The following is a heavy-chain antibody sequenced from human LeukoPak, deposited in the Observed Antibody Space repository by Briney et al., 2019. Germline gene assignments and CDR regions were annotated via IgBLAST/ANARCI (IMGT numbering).Heavy chain of an antibody. D-gene: IGHD1/OR15-1a*01. Sequence: SETLSLTCTVSGGSISSYCWSWIRQPPGKGLEWIGYIYYSGSTNYNPSLKSRVTISVDTSKNQFSLKLSSVTAADTAVYYCARATRRVNYFDYWGQGTLVTVSS. V-gene: IGHV4-59*01. CDR3: ARATRRVNYFDY. CDR2: IYYSGST. J-gene: IGHJ4*02. CDR1: GGSISSYC.